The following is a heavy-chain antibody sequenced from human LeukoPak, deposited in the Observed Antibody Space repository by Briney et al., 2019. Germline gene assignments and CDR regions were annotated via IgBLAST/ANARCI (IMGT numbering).Heavy chain of an antibody. Sequence: SETLSLTCAVYGGSFSGYYWSWIRQPPGKGLEWIGEINPSGSTNYNPSLKSRVTISVDTSKNQFSLKLSSVTAADTAVYYCARLGGSFDPWGQGTLVTVSS. V-gene: IGHV4-34*01. CDR2: INPSGST. D-gene: IGHD1-26*01. CDR3: ARLGGSFDP. J-gene: IGHJ5*02. CDR1: GGSFSGYY.